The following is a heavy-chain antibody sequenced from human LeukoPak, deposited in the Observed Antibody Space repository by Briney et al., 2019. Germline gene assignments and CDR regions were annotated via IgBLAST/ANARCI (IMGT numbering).Heavy chain of an antibody. Sequence: ASVKVSCKASGYTFTGYYMHWVRQAPGQGLEWMGWINPNSGGTNYAQKFQGWVTMTRDTSTSTAYVELRSLRSDDTAVYYCARDIVVVPAAHFDCWGQGTLVTVSS. V-gene: IGHV1-2*04. D-gene: IGHD2-2*01. J-gene: IGHJ4*02. CDR3: ARDIVVVPAAHFDC. CDR1: GYTFTGYY. CDR2: INPNSGGT.